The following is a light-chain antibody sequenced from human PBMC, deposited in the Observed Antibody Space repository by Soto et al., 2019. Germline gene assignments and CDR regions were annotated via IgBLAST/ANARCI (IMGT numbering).Light chain of an antibody. Sequence: QSVLTQPPSASGSPGQSVAISCTGTSSDVGGYNYVSWYQQHPGKAPKLMIYEVNKRPSGVPDRFSGSKSGNTASLTVSGLQAEDEADYYCSSYAGSSLVFGGGTKLTVL. V-gene: IGLV2-8*01. CDR2: EVN. CDR1: SSDVGGYNY. J-gene: IGLJ2*01. CDR3: SSYAGSSLV.